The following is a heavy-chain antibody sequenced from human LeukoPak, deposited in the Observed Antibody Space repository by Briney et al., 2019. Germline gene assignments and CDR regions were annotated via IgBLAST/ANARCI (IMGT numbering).Heavy chain of an antibody. V-gene: IGHV3-30-3*01. CDR3: ANIIRKYTSGYYYFDY. CDR1: EFTFSSYA. CDR2: ISFDGNNE. D-gene: IGHD6-25*01. Sequence: GGSLRPSCAASEFTFSSYAMHWVRQAPGKGLEWVAAISFDGNNEYYADSVRGRFTISRDNSKNTLYLQMNSLRAEDTAVYYCANIIRKYTSGYYYFDYWGQGTLVTVSS. J-gene: IGHJ4*02.